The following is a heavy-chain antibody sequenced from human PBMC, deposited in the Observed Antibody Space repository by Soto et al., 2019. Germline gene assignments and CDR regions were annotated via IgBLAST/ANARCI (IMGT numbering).Heavy chain of an antibody. J-gene: IGHJ6*02. CDR3: ARLQGPGVFGMDV. CDR1: GGTFSSYA. Sequence: GASVKVSCKASGGTFSSYAISWVRQAPGQGLEWMGGITPIFGTANYAQKFRGRVTITADKSTSTAYMELSSLRSEDTAVYYCARLQGPGVFGMDVWGQGTTVTVSS. D-gene: IGHD4-4*01. CDR2: ITPIFGTA. V-gene: IGHV1-69*06.